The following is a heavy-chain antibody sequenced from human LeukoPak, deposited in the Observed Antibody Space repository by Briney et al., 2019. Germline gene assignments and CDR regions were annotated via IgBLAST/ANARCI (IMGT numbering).Heavy chain of an antibody. CDR3: ATPNDYGDYDFDY. D-gene: IGHD4-17*01. V-gene: IGHV3-73*01. Sequence: GGSLRLSCAASGFIFSGSAMHWVRQASGKGLEWVGRIRSKNHNYATLYAASVKGRFTISRDDSKNTAYLQMNSLKIEDAAVYFCATPNDYGDYDFDYWGQGTLVTVSS. J-gene: IGHJ4*02. CDR1: GFIFSGSA. CDR2: IRSKNHNYAT.